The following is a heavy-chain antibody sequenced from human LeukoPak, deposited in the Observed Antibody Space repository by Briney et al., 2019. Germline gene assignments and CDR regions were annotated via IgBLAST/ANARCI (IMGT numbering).Heavy chain of an antibody. J-gene: IGHJ4*02. Sequence: GGSLRLSCAASGFTFSSYAMSWVRQAPGKGLEWVSAISGSGGSTYYADSVKGRFTISGDNSKNTLYLQVNSLRAEDTAVYYCAKAGIAAAAIGNYFDYWGQGTLVTVSS. V-gene: IGHV3-23*01. CDR2: ISGSGGST. D-gene: IGHD6-13*01. CDR1: GFTFSSYA. CDR3: AKAGIAAAAIGNYFDY.